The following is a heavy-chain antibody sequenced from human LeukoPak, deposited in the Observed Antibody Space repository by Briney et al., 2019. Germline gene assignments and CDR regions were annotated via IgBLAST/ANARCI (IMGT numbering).Heavy chain of an antibody. CDR2: ICGSGSST. CDR3: AKNSGDSCYFGIDY. CDR1: GFSFITYA. Sequence: GGSLRLSCAASGFSFITYAMNWVRQAPGKGLEWLSVICGSGSSTHYADSVKGRFTISRDNSKNTLYLQMNSLRAEDTAIYYCAKNSGDSCYFGIDYWGQGTLVTVSS. V-gene: IGHV3-23*01. D-gene: IGHD2-15*01. J-gene: IGHJ4*02.